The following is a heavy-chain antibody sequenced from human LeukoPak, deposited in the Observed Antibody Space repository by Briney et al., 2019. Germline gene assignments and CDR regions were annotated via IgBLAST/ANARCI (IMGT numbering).Heavy chain of an antibody. D-gene: IGHD3-10*01. CDR1: GFTFSTYA. CDR2: ISYDGSNK. J-gene: IGHJ2*01. V-gene: IGHV3-30*04. CDR3: AKEPTPTMVRRGYWYFDL. Sequence: TGRSLRLSCAASGFTFSTYAMHWVRQAPGKGLEWVAVISYDGSNKYYADSVKGRFTISRDNSKNTLYLQMNSLRTEDTAVHYCAKEPTPTMVRRGYWYFDLWGRGTLVTVSS.